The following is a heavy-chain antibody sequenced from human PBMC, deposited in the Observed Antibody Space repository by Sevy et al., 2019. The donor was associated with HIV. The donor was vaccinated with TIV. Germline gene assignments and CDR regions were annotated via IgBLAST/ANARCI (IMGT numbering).Heavy chain of an antibody. D-gene: IGHD2-2*01. CDR1: GFTFSSYA. CDR2: ISYDGSNK. V-gene: IGHV3-30-3*01. Sequence: GGSLRLSCAASGFTFSSYAMHWVRQAPGKGLEWVAVISYDGSNKYYADSVKGRFTISRDNSKNTRYQQMNSLRAEDTAVYYCARGIVVVPAAFWRPEGYYMDVWGKWTTVTVSS. J-gene: IGHJ6*03. CDR3: ARGIVVVPAAFWRPEGYYMDV.